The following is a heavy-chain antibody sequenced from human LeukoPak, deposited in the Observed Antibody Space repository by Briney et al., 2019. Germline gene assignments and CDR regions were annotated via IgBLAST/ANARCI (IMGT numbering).Heavy chain of an antibody. J-gene: IGHJ4*02. V-gene: IGHV4-59*08. CDR3: ARQGWSIPAYDY. CDR2: IYYSGST. CDR1: GVSISSYY. Sequence: NSSETLSLTCTVSGVSISSYYWSWIRQPPGKGLEWIGYIYYSGSTNYNPSLKSRVTISVDTSKNQFSLKLSSVTAADTAVYYCARQGWSIPAYDYWGQGTLVTVSS. D-gene: IGHD3-3*02.